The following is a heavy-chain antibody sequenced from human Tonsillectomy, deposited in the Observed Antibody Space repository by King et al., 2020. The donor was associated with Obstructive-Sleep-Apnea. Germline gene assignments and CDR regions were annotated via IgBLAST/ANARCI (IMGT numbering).Heavy chain of an antibody. D-gene: IGHD6-19*01. CDR1: GGSFSGYY. Sequence: VQLQQWGAGLLKPSETLSLTCAVYGGSFSGYYWSWICQPPGKGLEWIGEIIHSGSTNYNPSLKSRVTISVDTSKNQSSLKLSSVTAADTAVYYCARLGYSSGWYPWGAFDIWGQGTMVTVSS. J-gene: IGHJ3*02. CDR3: ARLGYSSGWYPWGAFDI. V-gene: IGHV4-34*12. CDR2: IIHSGST.